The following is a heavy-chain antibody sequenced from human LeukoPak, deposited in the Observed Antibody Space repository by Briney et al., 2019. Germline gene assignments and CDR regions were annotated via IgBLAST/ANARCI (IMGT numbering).Heavy chain of an antibody. J-gene: IGHJ6*03. D-gene: IGHD1-14*01. CDR2: ISPSSSYI. V-gene: IGHV3-21*01. Sequence: PGGSLRLSCAASRFTFSSYSMNWVRQAPGKGLEWVSSISPSSSYIYHADSVKGRFTISRDNAKSSLYLQMNSLRAEDTAVYYCAKDAPPGEGYYYYYYMDVWGKGTTVTISS. CDR3: AKDAPPGEGYYYYYYMDV. CDR1: RFTFSSYS.